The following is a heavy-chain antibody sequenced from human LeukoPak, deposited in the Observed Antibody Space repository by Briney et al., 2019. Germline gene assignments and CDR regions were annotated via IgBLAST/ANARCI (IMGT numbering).Heavy chain of an antibody. CDR3: ARGDTIFGVVIDNWFDP. CDR1: GGTFSSYT. D-gene: IGHD3-3*01. Sequence: SVKVSCKASGGTFSSYTISWLRQAPGQGLEWMGRIIPILGIANYAQKFQGRVTITTDKSTSTAYMELSSLRSEDTAVYYCARGDTIFGVVIDNWFDPCGQGTLVTVSS. CDR2: IIPILGIA. V-gene: IGHV1-69*02. J-gene: IGHJ5*02.